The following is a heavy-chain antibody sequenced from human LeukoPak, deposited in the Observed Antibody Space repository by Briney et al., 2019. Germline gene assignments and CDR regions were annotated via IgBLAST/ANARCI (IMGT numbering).Heavy chain of an antibody. CDR2: IFSSGPT. J-gene: IGHJ3*02. V-gene: IGHV3-53*01. CDR3: AKRIPTGAIRGALDI. D-gene: IGHD7-27*01. Sequence: PGGSVRLSCAASGFNVSNNYMNWVRQAPGKGLEWVSVIFSSGPTYYADSVKGRFIISRDTSKNALYLQMNSLRAEDTAVYYCAKRIPTGAIRGALDIWGQGTMVTVSS. CDR1: GFNVSNNY.